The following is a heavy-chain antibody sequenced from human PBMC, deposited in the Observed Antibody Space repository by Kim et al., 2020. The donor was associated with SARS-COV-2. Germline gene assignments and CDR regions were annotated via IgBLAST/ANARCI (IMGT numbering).Heavy chain of an antibody. J-gene: IGHJ3*02. Sequence: GGSLRLSCAASGFTFSSYWMSWVRQAPGKGLEWVANIKQDGSEKYYVDSVKGRFTISRDNAKNSLYLQMKSLRAEDTAVYYCARVGCSGGSCYFDAFDIWGQGTMVTVSS. V-gene: IGHV3-7*01. CDR2: IKQDGSEK. CDR1: GFTFSSYW. D-gene: IGHD2-15*01. CDR3: ARVGCSGGSCYFDAFDI.